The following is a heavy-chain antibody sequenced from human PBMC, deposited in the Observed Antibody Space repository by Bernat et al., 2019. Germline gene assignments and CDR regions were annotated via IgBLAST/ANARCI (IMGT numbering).Heavy chain of an antibody. CDR2: IYYSGST. V-gene: IGHV4-39*01. CDR1: GGSISSSSYY. J-gene: IGHJ3*02. D-gene: IGHD3-10*01. CDR3: ARGGPIGEAFDI. Sequence: QLQLQESGPGLVKPSETLSLPCTVSGGSISSSSYYWGWIRQPPGKGLEWIGSIYYSGSTYYNPSLKSRVTISVDTSKNQFSLQLSSVTAADTAVYYCARGGPIGEAFDIWGQGTMVTVSS.